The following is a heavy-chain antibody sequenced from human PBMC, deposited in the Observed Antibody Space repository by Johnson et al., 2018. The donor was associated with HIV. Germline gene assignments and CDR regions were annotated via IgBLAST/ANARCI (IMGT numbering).Heavy chain of an antibody. CDR3: ARDMSDSAWGDAFDI. CDR1: GFTVSAYY. Sequence: MQLVESGGGLIRPWGSLRLSCAASGFTVSAYYMSWVRQAPGKGLEWVSVMYSGGDPYYADSVKGRFTISRDISKNTLYLQMNSLGAEDTAVYYCARDMSDSAWGDAFDIWGQGTMVTVSS. CDR2: MYSGGDP. D-gene: IGHD3-16*01. V-gene: IGHV3-53*01. J-gene: IGHJ3*02.